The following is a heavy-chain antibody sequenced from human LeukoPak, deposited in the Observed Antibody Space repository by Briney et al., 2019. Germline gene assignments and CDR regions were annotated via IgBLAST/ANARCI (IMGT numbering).Heavy chain of an antibody. V-gene: IGHV4-61*02. CDR2: IYTSGST. Sequence: PSETLSLTCTVSGGSISSGSYYWSWIRQPAGKGLEWIGRIYTSGSTNYNPSLKSRVTISVDTSKNQFSLKLSSVTAADTAVYYCARETDSSGYPYFDYWGQGTLVTVSS. J-gene: IGHJ4*02. D-gene: IGHD3-22*01. CDR1: GGSISSGSYY. CDR3: ARETDSSGYPYFDY.